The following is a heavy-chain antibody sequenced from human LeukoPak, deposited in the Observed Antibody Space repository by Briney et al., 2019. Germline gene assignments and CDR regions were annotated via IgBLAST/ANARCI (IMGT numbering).Heavy chain of an antibody. Sequence: PSETLSLTCTVSGGSISSSYWSWIRQPPGKGLEWIGYIYYSRSTNYNPSLKSRVTISVDTSKNQFSLKLSSVTAADTAVYYCARLYSSGWYYFDYWGQGTLVTVSS. CDR3: ARLYSSGWYYFDY. D-gene: IGHD6-19*01. CDR1: GGSISSSY. J-gene: IGHJ4*02. CDR2: IYYSRST. V-gene: IGHV4-59*08.